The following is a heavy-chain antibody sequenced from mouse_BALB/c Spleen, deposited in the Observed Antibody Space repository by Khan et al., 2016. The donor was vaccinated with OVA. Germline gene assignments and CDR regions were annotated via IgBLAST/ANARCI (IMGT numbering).Heavy chain of an antibody. V-gene: IGHV2-6-7*01. J-gene: IGHJ4*01. D-gene: IGHD2-10*01. CDR3: ARAYYANYREAMDY. CDR2: IWGDGST. CDR1: GFSLTGYG. Sequence: VQLKQSGPGLVAPSQSLSITCTVSGFSLTGYGVNWIRQPPGTGLEWLGMIWGDGSTDYTSALKSRLSITKDNSKSQVFLKMNSMQTDDTARYDCARAYYANYREAMDYWGQGNSVTVAA.